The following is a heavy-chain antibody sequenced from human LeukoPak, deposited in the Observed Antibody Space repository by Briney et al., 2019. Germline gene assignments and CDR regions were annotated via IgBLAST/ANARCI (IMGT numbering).Heavy chain of an antibody. CDR3: TSWFGDFNK. J-gene: IGHJ4*02. CDR1: GHIFTGSW. CDR2: INPDGSDK. D-gene: IGHD3-10*01. V-gene: IGHV3-7*01. Sequence: GGSLRLSCAASGHIFTGSWMSWVRQTPGKGLEWVANINPDGSDKYYVGSVKGRFTISRDNAKDSLYLQMNSLRADDTAVYYCTSWFGDFNKWGQGTLVTVSS.